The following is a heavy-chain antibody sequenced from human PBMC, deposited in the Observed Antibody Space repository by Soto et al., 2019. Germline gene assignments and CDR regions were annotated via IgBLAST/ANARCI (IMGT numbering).Heavy chain of an antibody. Sequence: QVQLVQSGAEVKKPGASVRVSCKASGYIFTNYFIHWVRQAPGQGLEWMGMINPTDGSTTDAQKFPDRVTMTMDTSTTTVYMELSSLTSGDSAMHYCARLPSENRYGEIFDYWGQGTQVTVSS. V-gene: IGHV1-46*01. D-gene: IGHD5-18*01. CDR1: GYIFTNYF. J-gene: IGHJ4*02. CDR3: ARLPSENRYGEIFDY. CDR2: INPTDGST.